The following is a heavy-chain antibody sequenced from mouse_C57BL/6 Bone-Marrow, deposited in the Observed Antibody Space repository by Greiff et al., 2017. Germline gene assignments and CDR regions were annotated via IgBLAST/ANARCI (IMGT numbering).Heavy chain of an antibody. V-gene: IGHV1-64*01. Sequence: QVQLQQPGAELVKPGASVKLSCKASGYTFTSYWMHWVKQRPGRGLEWIGMIHPNSGSTNYNEKFKSKATLTVDKSSSTAYMQLSSLTSEDSAVYYCARYHYYGSSPYAMDYWGQGTSVTVSS. D-gene: IGHD1-1*01. CDR3: ARYHYYGSSPYAMDY. CDR2: IHPNSGST. J-gene: IGHJ4*01. CDR1: GYTFTSYW.